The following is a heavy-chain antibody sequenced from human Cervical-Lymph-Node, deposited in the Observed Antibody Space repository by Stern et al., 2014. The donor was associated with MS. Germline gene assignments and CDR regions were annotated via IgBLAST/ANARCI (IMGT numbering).Heavy chain of an antibody. J-gene: IGHJ1*01. CDR2: ISGSGGST. CDR1: GFTFSSYA. Sequence: VQLXXXGGALVKPGGSLRLSCAASGFTFSSYAMSWVRQAPGKGLEWVSGISGSGGSTYYAGSVKGRFXISRDNXKNTXXXXXXSLRAXXXXXXXCAKDFTXTXXXXXXXWG. D-gene: IGHD4-17*01. CDR3: AKDFTXTXXXXXXX. V-gene: IGHV3-23*04.